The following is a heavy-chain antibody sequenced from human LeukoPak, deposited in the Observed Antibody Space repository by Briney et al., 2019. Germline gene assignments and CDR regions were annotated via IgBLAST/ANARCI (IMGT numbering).Heavy chain of an antibody. D-gene: IGHD3-9*01. Sequence: SETLSLTCTVSGGSISSNNFYWGWFRQPPGKGLEWIGSIYYSGNTYYNPSLKSRVTISVDTSKNQFSLKLSSVTAADTAVYYCARQLFLTGSFSHWGQGTLVTVSS. V-gene: IGHV4-39*01. CDR1: GGSISSNNFY. J-gene: IGHJ4*02. CDR3: ARQLFLTGSFSH. CDR2: IYYSGNT.